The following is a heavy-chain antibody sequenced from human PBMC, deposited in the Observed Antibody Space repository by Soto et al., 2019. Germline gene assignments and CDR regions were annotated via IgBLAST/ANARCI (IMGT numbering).Heavy chain of an antibody. Sequence: GGSLKISCKSSGYDFTNYWIAWVRQTPGRGLEWMGMIYPGDSDIRYNPSLRGRVTISVDKSITSAFVQWGSLKASDSATYYCARFRAPRRQLISMSFHLWGLGTLVTVSS. CDR2: IYPGDSDI. CDR3: ARFRAPRRQLISMSFHL. J-gene: IGHJ4*03. V-gene: IGHV5-51*01. CDR1: GYDFTNYW. D-gene: IGHD6-13*01.